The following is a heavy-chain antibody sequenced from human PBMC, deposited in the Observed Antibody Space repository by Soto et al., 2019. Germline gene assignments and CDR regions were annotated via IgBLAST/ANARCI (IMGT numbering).Heavy chain of an antibody. CDR2: ITWNSGRI. CDR3: AKDGVIAAANTRGAFDT. CDR1: GFTFDDYT. J-gene: IGHJ3*02. V-gene: IGHV3-9*01. D-gene: IGHD6-13*01. Sequence: VPPGGSLRLSCAASGFTFDDYTMHWVRQAPGRGLEWVSGITWNSGRIVYADSVKGRFTISRDNAKNSLYLQMNSLRAEDTALYYCAKDGVIAAANTRGAFDTWGQGTMVTVSS.